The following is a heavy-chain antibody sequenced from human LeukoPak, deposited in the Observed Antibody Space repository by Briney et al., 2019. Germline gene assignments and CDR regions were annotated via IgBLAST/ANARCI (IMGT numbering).Heavy chain of an antibody. CDR2: INPSGGST. CDR3: ARSAPKYYYYYYGMDV. Sequence: ASVNVSCKASGYTFTSYYKHWVRQAPGQGLEWMGIINPSGGSTSYAQKFQGRVTMTRDTSTSTVYMELSSLRSEDTAVYYCARSAPKYYYYYYGMDVWGQGTTVTVSS. CDR1: GYTFTSYY. J-gene: IGHJ6*02. V-gene: IGHV1-46*01.